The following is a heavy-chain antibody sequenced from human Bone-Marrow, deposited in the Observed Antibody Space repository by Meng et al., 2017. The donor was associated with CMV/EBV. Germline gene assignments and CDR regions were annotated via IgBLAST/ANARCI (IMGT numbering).Heavy chain of an antibody. CDR3: ARGTYDFWSGYGYYNYYGMDV. CDR1: GGTFSSYA. D-gene: IGHD3-3*01. Sequence: SVKVSCKASGGTFSSYAISWVRQAPGQGLEWMGGIIPILGIANYAQKFQGRVTITADKSTGTAYMELSSLRSEDTAVYYCARGTYDFWSGYGYYNYYGMDVWGQGTTVTVSS. J-gene: IGHJ6*02. V-gene: IGHV1-69*10. CDR2: IIPILGIA.